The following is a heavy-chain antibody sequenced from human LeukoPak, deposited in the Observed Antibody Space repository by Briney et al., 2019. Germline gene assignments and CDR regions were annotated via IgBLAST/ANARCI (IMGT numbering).Heavy chain of an antibody. CDR2: ISGSGGST. Sequence: PGGSLRLSCAASGFTFSSYAMSWVRQAPGRGRGWVSAISGSGGSTYYADSVKGRFTISRDNSKNTLYLQMTSLRAEDTAVYYCAKDKIRSFPTRTREYSGYDGSVAFDIWGQGTMVTVSS. J-gene: IGHJ3*02. D-gene: IGHD5-12*01. V-gene: IGHV3-23*01. CDR1: GFTFSSYA. CDR3: AKDKIRSFPTRTREYSGYDGSVAFDI.